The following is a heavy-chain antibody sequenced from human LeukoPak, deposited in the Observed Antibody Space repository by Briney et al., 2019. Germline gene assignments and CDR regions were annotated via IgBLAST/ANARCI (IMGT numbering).Heavy chain of an antibody. CDR1: GGSISSYY. D-gene: IGHD6-19*01. CDR3: ARVGYSSGLIDY. V-gene: IGHV4-59*01. J-gene: IGHJ4*02. CDR2: IYYSGST. Sequence: SETLSLTCTVSGGSISSYYWSWIRQPPGKGLEWIGYIYYSGSTNYNPSLKSRVTISVDTSKNQFSLKLSSVTAADTAVYYCARVGYSSGLIDYWGQGTLVTVSS.